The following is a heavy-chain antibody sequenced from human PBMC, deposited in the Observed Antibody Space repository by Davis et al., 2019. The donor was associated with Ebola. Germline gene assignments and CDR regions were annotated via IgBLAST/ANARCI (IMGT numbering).Heavy chain of an antibody. Sequence: GGSLRLSCAASGFTFSDYYMSWIRQAPGKGLEWVSYISSSGSTIYYADSVKGRFTISRDNAKNSLYLQMNSLRSEDTAVYYCARFRGNPGYYYYGMDVWGQGTTVTVSS. D-gene: IGHD1-14*01. CDR1: GFTFSDYY. CDR3: ARFRGNPGYYYYGMDV. J-gene: IGHJ6*02. V-gene: IGHV3-11*01. CDR2: ISSSGSTI.